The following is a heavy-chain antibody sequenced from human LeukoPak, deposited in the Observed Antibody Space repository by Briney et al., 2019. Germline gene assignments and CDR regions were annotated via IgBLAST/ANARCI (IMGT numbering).Heavy chain of an antibody. CDR2: INNDGSSA. J-gene: IGHJ3*02. CDR3: ARERAPYDFWSHPYHDAFDI. CDR1: GFTFSSYW. D-gene: IGHD3-3*01. V-gene: IGHV3-74*01. Sequence: GGSLRLSCAASGFTFSSYWMHWVRQTPGKGLIYISRINNDGSSANYADSVRGRFTISRDNAENTLYLQMNSLRAEDTAVYYCARERAPYDFWSHPYHDAFDIWGQGTMVTVSS.